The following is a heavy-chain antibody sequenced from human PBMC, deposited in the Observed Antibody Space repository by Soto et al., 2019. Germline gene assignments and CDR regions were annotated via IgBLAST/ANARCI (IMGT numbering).Heavy chain of an antibody. J-gene: IGHJ6*03. Sequence: ASVKVSCKASGGTFSSYTISWVRQAPGQGLEWMGRIIPILGIANYAQKFQGGVTITADKSTSTAYMELSSLRSEDTAVYYCAGGSNSVRVAASYYYMDDWGKGTLVTVAS. D-gene: IGHD2-2*01. CDR2: IIPILGIA. V-gene: IGHV1-69*02. CDR1: GGTFSSYT. CDR3: AGGSNSVRVAASYYYMDD.